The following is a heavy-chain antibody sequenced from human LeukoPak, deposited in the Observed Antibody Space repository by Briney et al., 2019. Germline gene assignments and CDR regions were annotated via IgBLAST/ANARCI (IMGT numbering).Heavy chain of an antibody. J-gene: IGHJ4*02. Sequence: PGGSLRLSCAASGFTFDDYAMHWVRQAPGKGLEWVSGISWNSGSIGYADSVKGRFTISRDNAKNSLYLQMNSLRVEDTAVYYCITDLGWGQGTLVTVSS. D-gene: IGHD7-27*01. V-gene: IGHV3-9*01. CDR2: ISWNSGSI. CDR1: GFTFDDYA. CDR3: ITDLG.